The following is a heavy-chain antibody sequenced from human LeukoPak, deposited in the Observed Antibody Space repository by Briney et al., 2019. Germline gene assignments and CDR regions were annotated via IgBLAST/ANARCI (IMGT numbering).Heavy chain of an antibody. CDR2: ISGSGSNT. Sequence: GGSLRLSCAASGFTFDDYGMSWVRQAPGKGLEWVSGISGSGSNTYYADSVQGRFTISRDNSKSTLYLQMNSLRAEDTAVYYCAKESTYYYGSGTYFCDYWGQGTLVTVSS. CDR1: GFTFDDYG. D-gene: IGHD3-10*01. J-gene: IGHJ4*02. CDR3: AKESTYYYGSGTYFCDY. V-gene: IGHV3-23*01.